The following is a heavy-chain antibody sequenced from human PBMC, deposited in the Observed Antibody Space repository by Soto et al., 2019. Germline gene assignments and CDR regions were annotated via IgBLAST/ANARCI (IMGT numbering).Heavy chain of an antibody. D-gene: IGHD4-4*01. CDR3: VYSYYVGVLDY. J-gene: IGHJ4*02. CDR1: GGSISSYY. CDR2: IYYSGST. V-gene: IGHV4-59*01. Sequence: SETLSLTCTVSGGSISSYYWSWIRQPPGKGLEWIGYIYYSGSTNYNPSFKSRVTMSVDTSRNQFSLKLSSVTAADTAVYYCVYSYYVGVLDYWGQGTLVTVSS.